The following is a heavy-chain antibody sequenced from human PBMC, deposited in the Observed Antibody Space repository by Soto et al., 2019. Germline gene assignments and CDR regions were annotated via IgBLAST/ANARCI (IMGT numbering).Heavy chain of an antibody. CDR2: IFPRDSDT. V-gene: IGHV5-51*01. CDR1: GYTFTNYW. Sequence: GESLKISCQTSGYTFTNYWIAWVRHMPGRGLESMGLIFPRDSDTSYTSSFEGQVLISADSSIATAYLRCSTLKSSDSSTLLCARLSSLLQTIDYWGQGTPVTVRS. D-gene: IGHD3-10*01. J-gene: IGHJ4*02. CDR3: ARLSSLLQTIDY.